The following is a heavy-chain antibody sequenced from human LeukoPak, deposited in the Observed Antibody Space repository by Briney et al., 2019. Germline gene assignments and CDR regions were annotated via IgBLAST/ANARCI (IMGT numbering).Heavy chain of an antibody. Sequence: GGSLRLSCAASGFTFSSYVMHWVRQAPGKGLEWVAFIRHDGSNKYYADSVKGRFTISRDNEKNSLYLRLNSLRADDTGVYYCVRYYDPLVGDAFDIWGQGTLVTVSS. CDR2: IRHDGSNK. CDR3: VRYYDPLVGDAFDI. CDR1: GFTFSSYV. J-gene: IGHJ3*02. V-gene: IGHV3-30*02. D-gene: IGHD3-16*01.